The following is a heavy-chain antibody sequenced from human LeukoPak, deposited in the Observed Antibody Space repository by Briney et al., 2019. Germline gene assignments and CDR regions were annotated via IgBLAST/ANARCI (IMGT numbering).Heavy chain of an antibody. J-gene: IGHJ4*02. D-gene: IGHD5-12*01. Sequence: SQTLSLTCTVSGGSISSGDYYWSWIRQHPGKGLEWIGYIYYSGSTYYNPSLKSRVTISVDTSKNQFSLKLSSVSAADTAVYYCARGRAIVATTSPFDYWGQGTLVTVSS. CDR1: GGSISSGDYY. CDR3: ARGRAIVATTSPFDY. V-gene: IGHV4-31*03. CDR2: IYYSGST.